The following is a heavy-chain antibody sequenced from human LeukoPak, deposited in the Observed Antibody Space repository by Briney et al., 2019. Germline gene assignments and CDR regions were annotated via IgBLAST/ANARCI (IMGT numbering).Heavy chain of an antibody. D-gene: IGHD2-15*01. CDR3: AKATGGSEGPYGLDV. Sequence: GGSLRLSCAASGFIFSTYGMHWVRQAPGKGLEWVAVISYDGSNKYYADPVKGRFTISRDNSKNTLYLQMNSLRADDTAVYYCAKATGGSEGPYGLDVWGQGTTVTVSS. CDR1: GFIFSTYG. V-gene: IGHV3-30*18. J-gene: IGHJ6*02. CDR2: ISYDGSNK.